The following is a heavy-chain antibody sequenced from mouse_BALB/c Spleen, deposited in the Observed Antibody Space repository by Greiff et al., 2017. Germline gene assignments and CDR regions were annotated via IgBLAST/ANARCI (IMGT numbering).Heavy chain of an antibody. CDR2: ISSGGSYT. J-gene: IGHJ4*01. CDR3: AREGNGNYGYAMDY. Sequence: EVQGVESGGDLVKPGGSLKLSCAASGFTFSSYGMSWVRQTPDKRLEWVATISSGGSYTYYPDSVKGRFTISRDNAKNTLYLQMSSLKSEDTAMYYCAREGNGNYGYAMDYWGQGTSVTVSS. V-gene: IGHV5-6*01. CDR1: GFTFSSYG. D-gene: IGHD2-1*01.